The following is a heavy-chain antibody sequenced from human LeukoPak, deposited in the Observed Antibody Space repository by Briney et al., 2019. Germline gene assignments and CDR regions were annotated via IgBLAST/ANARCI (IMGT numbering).Heavy chain of an antibody. V-gene: IGHV4-39*01. Sequence: SETLSLTCTVSGGSISSSSHYWGWIRQPPGKGLEWIGSIYYSGSTYYNPSLKSRVTISVDTSKNQFSLKLSSVTAADTAVYYCARRLAGTEDCWGQGTLVTVSS. D-gene: IGHD6-13*01. J-gene: IGHJ4*02. CDR1: GGSISSSSHY. CDR2: IYYSGST. CDR3: ARRLAGTEDC.